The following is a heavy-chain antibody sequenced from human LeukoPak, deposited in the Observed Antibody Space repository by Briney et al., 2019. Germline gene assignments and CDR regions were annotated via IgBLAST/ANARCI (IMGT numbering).Heavy chain of an antibody. D-gene: IGHD3-22*01. CDR3: AKPPRYYYDSGFDY. Sequence: PGGSLRLSCAASGFTFSSYAMSWVRQAPGKGLEWVSAISGSGGSTYYADSVKGRFTISRDNSKNTLYLQMNNLRAEDTAVYYCAKPPRYYYDSGFDYWGQGTLVTVSS. J-gene: IGHJ4*02. V-gene: IGHV3-23*01. CDR1: GFTFSSYA. CDR2: ISGSGGST.